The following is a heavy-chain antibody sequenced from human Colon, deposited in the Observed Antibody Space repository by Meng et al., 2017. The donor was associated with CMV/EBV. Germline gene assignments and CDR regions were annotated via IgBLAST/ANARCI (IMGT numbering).Heavy chain of an antibody. CDR2: ISAYNGNT. J-gene: IGHJ6*02. D-gene: IGHD5-12*01. CDR3: ARDWASGYDYYYYGMDV. CDR1: GYTFTSYG. V-gene: IGHV1-18*01. Sequence: ASVKVSCKASGYTFTSYGISWVRQAPGQGLEWMGWISAYNGNTNYAQKLQGRVTITTDTSTSTAYMELRSLRSDDTAVYYCARDWASGYDYYYYGMDVWGQGTTVTVSS.